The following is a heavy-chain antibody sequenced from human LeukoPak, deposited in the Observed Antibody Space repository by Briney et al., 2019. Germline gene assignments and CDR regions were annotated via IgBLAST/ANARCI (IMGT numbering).Heavy chain of an antibody. Sequence: ESGPTLVNPTQTLTLTCTFSGFSLSTSGVGVGWIRQPPGKALEWLALIYWDDDKRYSPSLKSRLTITKDTSKNQVVLTMTNMDPVDTATYYCAHSYFDWLFGYTDAFDIWGQGTMVTVSS. J-gene: IGHJ3*02. CDR3: AHSYFDWLFGYTDAFDI. D-gene: IGHD3-9*01. V-gene: IGHV2-5*02. CDR1: GFSLSTSGVG. CDR2: IYWDDDK.